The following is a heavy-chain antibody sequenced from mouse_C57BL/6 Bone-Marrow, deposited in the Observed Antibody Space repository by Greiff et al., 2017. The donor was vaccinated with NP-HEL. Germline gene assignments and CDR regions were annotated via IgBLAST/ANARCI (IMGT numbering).Heavy chain of an antibody. CDR3: ARFGGSSYDWYFDV. Sequence: QVQLQQSGAELVKPGASVKISCKASGYAFSSYWMNWVKQRPGKGLEWIGQIYPGDGDTNYNGKFKGKATLTADKSSSTAYMQLSSLTSEDSAVYFWARFGGSSYDWYFDVWGTGTTVTVSS. V-gene: IGHV1-80*01. CDR2: IYPGDGDT. CDR1: GYAFSSYW. D-gene: IGHD1-1*01. J-gene: IGHJ1*03.